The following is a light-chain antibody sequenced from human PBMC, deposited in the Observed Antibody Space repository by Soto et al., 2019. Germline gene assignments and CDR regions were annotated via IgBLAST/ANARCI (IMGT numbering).Light chain of an antibody. Sequence: DIQMTQSPSTLSASVGARVTITCRASQSISSWLAWYQQKPGKSPKLLIYKAPSLESGVPSRFSGSGSGTEFTLTVRSRQPDDFATYYCQQHNSYPYTFGQGPKLEIK. CDR3: QQHNSYPYT. J-gene: IGKJ2*01. CDR2: KAP. CDR1: QSISSW. V-gene: IGKV1-5*03.